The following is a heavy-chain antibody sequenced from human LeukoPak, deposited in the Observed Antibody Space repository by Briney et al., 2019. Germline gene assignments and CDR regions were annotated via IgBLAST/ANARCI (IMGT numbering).Heavy chain of an antibody. CDR1: GGSISSYY. D-gene: IGHD3-22*01. J-gene: IGHJ6*02. V-gene: IGHV4-39*01. CDR2: IYYSGST. CDR3: ASNSMYYYDSSGYYHLVDYYYYGMDV. Sequence: SETLSLTCTVSGGSISSYYWGWIRQPPGKGLEWIGSIYYSGSTYYNPSLKSRVTISVDTSKNQFSLKLSSVTAADTAVYYCASNSMYYYDSSGYYHLVDYYYYGMDVWGQGTTVTVSS.